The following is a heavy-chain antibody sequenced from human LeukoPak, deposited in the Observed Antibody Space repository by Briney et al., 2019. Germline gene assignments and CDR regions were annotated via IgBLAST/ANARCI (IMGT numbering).Heavy chain of an antibody. J-gene: IGHJ4*02. CDR2: IKQDGREK. CDR1: GFIFSTHW. Sequence: GGSLTLSCAASGFIFSTHWMSWVRQAPGKGLEWVANIKQDGREKYYVDSVKGRFTISRDNAKNSLYLELNSLRAEDTAVYYCARGTESIAAAGMVYFDYWGQGTLVTVSS. V-gene: IGHV3-7*01. D-gene: IGHD6-13*01. CDR3: ARGTESIAAAGMVYFDY.